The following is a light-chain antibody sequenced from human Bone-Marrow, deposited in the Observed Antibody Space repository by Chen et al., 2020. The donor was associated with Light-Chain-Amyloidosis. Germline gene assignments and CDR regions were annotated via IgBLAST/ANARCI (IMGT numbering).Light chain of an antibody. CDR3: CSYAGSTTYIV. J-gene: IGLJ2*01. CDR1: SRDVGSYNL. CDR2: DVT. V-gene: IGLV2-23*02. Sequence: QSALTQPASVSGSPGQSINISCTGTSRDVGSYNLVTWYQQHPGKAPKLMIFDVTKRPSGVSNRFSGSKSGNTASLTISGLQADDEADYYCCSYAGSTTYIVFGGETKLTVL.